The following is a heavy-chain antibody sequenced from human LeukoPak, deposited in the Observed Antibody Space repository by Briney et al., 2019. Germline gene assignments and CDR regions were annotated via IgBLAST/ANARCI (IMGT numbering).Heavy chain of an antibody. CDR1: GGSFSGYY. Sequence: SETLSLTCAVYGGSFSGYYWSWIRQPPGKGLEWIGEISHSGSTNYNPSLKSRVTISVDTSKNQFSLKLSSVTAADTAVYYCARGLEHTRYWGQGTLVTVSS. CDR3: ARGLEHTRY. V-gene: IGHV4-34*01. D-gene: IGHD1/OR15-1a*01. J-gene: IGHJ4*02. CDR2: ISHSGST.